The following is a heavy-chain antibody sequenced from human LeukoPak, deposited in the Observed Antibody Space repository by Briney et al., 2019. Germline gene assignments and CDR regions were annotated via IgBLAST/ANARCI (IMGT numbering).Heavy chain of an antibody. V-gene: IGHV4-4*08. CDR2: IYTSGST. CDR1: GGSISSYY. D-gene: IGHD4-17*01. CDR3: AGRDYGDYGSGYYYMDV. J-gene: IGHJ6*03. Sequence: SETLSLTCTVSGGSISSYYWSWIRQPPGKGLEWIGRIYTSGSTNYNPSLKSRVTISVDTSKNQFSLKLSSVTAADTAVYYCAGRDYGDYGSGYYYMDVWGKGTTVTISS.